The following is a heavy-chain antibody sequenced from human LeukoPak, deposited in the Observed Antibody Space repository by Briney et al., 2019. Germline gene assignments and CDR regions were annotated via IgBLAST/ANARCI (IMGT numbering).Heavy chain of an antibody. Sequence: ASVKVSCKASGYTFTSYYMHWVRQAPGQGLEWMGIINPNGGSTSYAKKCQGRLTMTRDTSTSTVYMELSRLRSEDTAVYYCARDRLGYQGYWGQGTLVTVSA. J-gene: IGHJ4*02. CDR1: GYTFTSYY. CDR2: INPNGGST. D-gene: IGHD5/OR15-5a*01. CDR3: ARDRLGYQGY. V-gene: IGHV1-46*01.